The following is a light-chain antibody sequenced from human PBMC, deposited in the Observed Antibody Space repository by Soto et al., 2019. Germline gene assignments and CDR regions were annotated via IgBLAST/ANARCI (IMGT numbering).Light chain of an antibody. CDR2: VGTGGIVG. J-gene: IGLJ1*01. Sequence: QPVLTQPPSASASLGASVTLTCTLSSGYSNYKVDWYQQRPGKGPRFVMRVGTGGIVGSKGDGIPDRFSVLGSGLNRYLTIKNIQEEDESDYHCGADHGSGGNFVYIFGTGTKGTVL. V-gene: IGLV9-49*03. CDR1: SGYSNYK. CDR3: GADHGSGGNFVYI.